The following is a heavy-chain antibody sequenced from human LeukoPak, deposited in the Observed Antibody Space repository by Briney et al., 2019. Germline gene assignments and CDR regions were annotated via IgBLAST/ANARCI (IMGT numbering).Heavy chain of an antibody. V-gene: IGHV4-34*01. CDR2: INHSGST. D-gene: IGHD3-3*01. J-gene: IGHJ4*02. CDR1: GGSFSGYY. CDR3: ARVPEWDFWSGYYPDY. Sequence: SETLSLTCAVYGGSFSGYYWSSIRQPPGKGLEWIGEINHSGSTNYNPSLKSRVTISVDTSKNQFSLKLSSVTAADTAVYYCARVPEWDFWSGYYPDYWGQGTLVTVSS.